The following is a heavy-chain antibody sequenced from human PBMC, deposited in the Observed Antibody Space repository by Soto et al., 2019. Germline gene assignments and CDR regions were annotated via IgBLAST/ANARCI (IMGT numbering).Heavy chain of an antibody. Sequence: HPGGSLRLSCAASGFTFSSYAMSWVRQAPGKGLEWVSAISGSGGSTYYADSVKGRFTISRDNSKNTLYLQMNSLRAEDTAVYYCAKDQGVLLWFGELFSYYYYGMDVWGQGTTVTVSS. CDR1: GFTFSSYA. V-gene: IGHV3-23*01. D-gene: IGHD3-10*01. J-gene: IGHJ6*02. CDR2: ISGSGGST. CDR3: AKDQGVLLWFGELFSYYYYGMDV.